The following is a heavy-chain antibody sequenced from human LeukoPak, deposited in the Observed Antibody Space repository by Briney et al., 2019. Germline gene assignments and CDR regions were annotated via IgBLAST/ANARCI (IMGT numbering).Heavy chain of an antibody. V-gene: IGHV4-59*08. J-gene: IGHJ6*03. Sequence: SETLSLTCTVSGGSISSYYWSWIRQPPGKGLEWIGYIYYSGSTNYNPSLKSRVTISVDTSKNQFSLKLSSVTAADTAVYYCARLRGATPYYYMDVWGKGTTVTVSS. CDR2: IYYSGST. D-gene: IGHD1-26*01. CDR3: ARLRGATPYYYMDV. CDR1: GGSISSYY.